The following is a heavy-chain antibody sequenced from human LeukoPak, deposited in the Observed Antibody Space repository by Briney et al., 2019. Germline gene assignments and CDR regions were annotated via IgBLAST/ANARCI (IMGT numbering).Heavy chain of an antibody. CDR1: GCTFTEYY. Sequence: ASVKVSCKASGCTFTEYYMHWVRQAPGQGLEGMGWINPKCGGTKYAPNFQGRVTMTTDTSISTAYLEVTGLIYDDTAVYYCARDLRSWLQSFGSFSWGQGTLVTVSS. V-gene: IGHV1-2*02. D-gene: IGHD5-24*01. J-gene: IGHJ1*01. CDR2: INPKCGGT. CDR3: ARDLRSWLQSFGSFS.